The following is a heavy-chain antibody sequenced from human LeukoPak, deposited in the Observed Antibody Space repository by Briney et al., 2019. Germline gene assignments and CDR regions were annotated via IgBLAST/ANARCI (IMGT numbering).Heavy chain of an antibody. D-gene: IGHD3-22*01. CDR3: ARAITMIVVVTGFDY. Sequence: PGGSLRLSWAASGFTFSSYAMSWVRQAPAKGLEWVSAISGSGGSTYYADSVKGRFTISRDNSKNTLYLQMNSLRAEDTAVYYCARAITMIVVVTGFDYWGQGTLVTVSS. V-gene: IGHV3-23*01. CDR1: GFTFSSYA. J-gene: IGHJ4*02. CDR2: ISGSGGST.